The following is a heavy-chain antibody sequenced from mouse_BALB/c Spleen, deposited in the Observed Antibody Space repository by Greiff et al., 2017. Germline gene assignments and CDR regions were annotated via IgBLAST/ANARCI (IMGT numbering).Heavy chain of an antibody. J-gene: IGHJ4*01. CDR1: GYTFTSYW. CDR3: ARSYYGYAMDY. Sequence: LQESGSELAKPGASVKMSCTASGYTFTSYWMHWVKQRPGQGLEWIGYINPSTGYTEYNQKFKDKATLTADKSTSTAYMQLSSLTSEDSAVYYYARSYYGYAMDYWGQGTSVTVSS. D-gene: IGHD1-1*01. V-gene: IGHV1-7*01. CDR2: INPSTGYT.